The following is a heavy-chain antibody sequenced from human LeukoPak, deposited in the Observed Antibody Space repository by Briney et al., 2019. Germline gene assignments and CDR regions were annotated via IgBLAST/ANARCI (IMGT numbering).Heavy chain of an antibody. CDR2: IYTSGST. Sequence: SETLSLTCTVSGGSISSYYWSWIRQPAGKGLEWIGRIYTSGSTNYNPSLKSRVTMSVDTSKNQFSLKLSSVTAADTAVYYCARVSFLYYYDSSPHFYYNMDVWGKGTTVTISS. V-gene: IGHV4-4*07. CDR3: ARVSFLYYYDSSPHFYYNMDV. D-gene: IGHD3-10*01. J-gene: IGHJ6*03. CDR1: GGSISSYY.